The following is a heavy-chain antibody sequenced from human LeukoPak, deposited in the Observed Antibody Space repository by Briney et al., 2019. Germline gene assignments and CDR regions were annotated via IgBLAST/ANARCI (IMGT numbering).Heavy chain of an antibody. CDR3: AKALVPAASRLFDY. CDR2: ISGSGGST. D-gene: IGHD2-2*01. Sequence: GGSLRLSCAASGFTFSDYWMHWVRQAPGKGLEWVSAISGSGGSTYYADSVKGRFTISRDNSKNTLYLQMNSLRAEDTAVYYCAKALVPAASRLFDYWGQGTLVTVSS. J-gene: IGHJ4*02. CDR1: GFTFSDYW. V-gene: IGHV3-23*01.